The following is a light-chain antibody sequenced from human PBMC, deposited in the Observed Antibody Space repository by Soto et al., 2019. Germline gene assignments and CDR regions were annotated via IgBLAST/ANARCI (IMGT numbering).Light chain of an antibody. Sequence: ILMTQSPSTLSVSPGERATLSCRASQSVSSNLAWYQQKPGQAPRLLIYGASTRATGIPARFSGSGSGTDLTLTINRLETADSAVYYCQQYGNSAGWTFGQGTKVDIK. CDR3: QQYGNSAGWT. CDR2: GAS. V-gene: IGKV3-15*01. CDR1: QSVSSN. J-gene: IGKJ1*01.